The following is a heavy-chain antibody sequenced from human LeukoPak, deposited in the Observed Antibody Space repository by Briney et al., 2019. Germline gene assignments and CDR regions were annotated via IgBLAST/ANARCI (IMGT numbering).Heavy chain of an antibody. V-gene: IGHV3-30*18. J-gene: IGHJ4*02. CDR1: GFTFSSYG. CDR2: ISYDGSNK. D-gene: IGHD5-18*01. CDR3: VKAPRGYSYGTGDY. Sequence: GGSLRLSCAASGFTFSSYGMHWVRQAPGKGLEWLAVISYDGSNKYYADSVKGRFTISRDNSKNTLYLQMNSLRAEDTAVYYCVKAPRGYSYGTGDYWGQGTLVTVSS.